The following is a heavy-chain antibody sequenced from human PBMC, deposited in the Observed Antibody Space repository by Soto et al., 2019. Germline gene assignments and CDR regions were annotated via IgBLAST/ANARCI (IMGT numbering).Heavy chain of an antibody. CDR1: GGSISSYY. J-gene: IGHJ3*02. D-gene: IGHD3-22*01. Sequence: SDTLSLTCTVSGGSISSYYWSWIRQPPGKGLEWIGYIYYSGSTNYNPSLKSRVTISVDTSKNQFSLKLSSVTAADTAVYYCARVGSGSYYDSSGYVEGAFDIWGQGTMVT. CDR3: ARVGSGSYYDSSGYVEGAFDI. V-gene: IGHV4-59*07. CDR2: IYYSGST.